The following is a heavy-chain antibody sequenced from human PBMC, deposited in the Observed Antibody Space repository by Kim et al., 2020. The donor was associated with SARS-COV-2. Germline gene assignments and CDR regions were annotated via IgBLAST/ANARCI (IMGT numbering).Heavy chain of an antibody. Sequence: ADPGKDRFTIARDNSLNTLYLQVHSLRADDTAVYYCASSPRVAVTDADFDYWGQGTLVTVSS. V-gene: IGHV3-30*01. J-gene: IGHJ4*02. CDR3: ASSPRVAVTDADFDY. D-gene: IGHD2-21*02.